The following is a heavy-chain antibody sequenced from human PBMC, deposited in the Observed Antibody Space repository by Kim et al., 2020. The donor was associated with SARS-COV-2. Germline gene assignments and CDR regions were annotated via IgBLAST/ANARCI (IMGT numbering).Heavy chain of an antibody. Sequence: VKGRFTISRDNSKNTLYLQMNSLIAEDTAVYYCAKDRLKSVTMIVVVIEYWGQGTLVTVSS. V-gene: IGHV3-23*01. J-gene: IGHJ4*02. D-gene: IGHD3-22*01. CDR3: AKDRLKSVTMIVVVIEY.